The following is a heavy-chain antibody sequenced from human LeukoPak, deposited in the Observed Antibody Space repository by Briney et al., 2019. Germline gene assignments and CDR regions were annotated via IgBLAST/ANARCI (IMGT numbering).Heavy chain of an antibody. V-gene: IGHV1-8*01. J-gene: IGHJ4*02. D-gene: IGHD4-17*01. CDR3: ATAVTVTTGGYYFDY. Sequence: ASVKVSCKASGYTFTSYDINWVRQATGQGLEWMGWMNPNSDNTGYAQKFQGRVTMTEDTSTDTAYMELSSLRSEDTAVYYCATAVTVTTGGYYFDYWGQGTLVTVSS. CDR2: MNPNSDNT. CDR1: GYTFTSYD.